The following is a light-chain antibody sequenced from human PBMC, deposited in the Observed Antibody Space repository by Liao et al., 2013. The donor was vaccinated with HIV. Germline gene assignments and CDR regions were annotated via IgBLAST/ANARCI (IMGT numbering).Light chain of an antibody. Sequence: SYEVTQPPSVSVSPGQTASITCSGDKLGDKYASWYQQKPGQSPVLVIYQDSKRPSGIPERFSGSNSGNTATLTISGTQAMDEADYYCQAWDSSVVFGGGTKLTVL. CDR2: QDS. J-gene: IGLJ2*01. V-gene: IGLV3-1*01. CDR1: KLGDKY. CDR3: QAWDSSVV.